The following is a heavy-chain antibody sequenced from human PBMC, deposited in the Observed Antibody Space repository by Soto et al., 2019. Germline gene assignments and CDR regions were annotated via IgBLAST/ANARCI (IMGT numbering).Heavy chain of an antibody. CDR3: ARDPAYCGGDCYSPYGMDV. J-gene: IGHJ6*02. CDR2: INSDGSST. D-gene: IGHD2-21*02. CDR1: GFTFSSYW. Sequence: GGSLRLSCAASGFTFSSYWMHWVRQAPGKGLVWVSRINSDGSSTSYADSVKGRFTISRDNAKNTLYLQMNSLRAEDTAVYYCARDPAYCGGDCYSPYGMDVWGQGTTVTVSS. V-gene: IGHV3-74*01.